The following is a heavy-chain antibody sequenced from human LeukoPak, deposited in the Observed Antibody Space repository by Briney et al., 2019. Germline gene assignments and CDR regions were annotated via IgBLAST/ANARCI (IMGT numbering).Heavy chain of an antibody. CDR1: GFTFSSYW. D-gene: IGHD3-10*01. J-gene: IGHJ6*02. Sequence: GGSLRLSCAASGFTFSSYWMHWVRQAPGKGRGWVLRINTDGSSTSYADSVKGRFTISRDNAKNTLYLQMNSLRAEDTAVYYCARDRGYGMDVWGQGTTVTVSS. CDR2: INTDGSST. V-gene: IGHV3-74*01. CDR3: ARDRGYGMDV.